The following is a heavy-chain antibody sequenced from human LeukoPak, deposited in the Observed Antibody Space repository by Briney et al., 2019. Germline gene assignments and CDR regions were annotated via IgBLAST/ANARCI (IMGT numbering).Heavy chain of an antibody. J-gene: IGHJ6*02. Sequence: SETLSLTCTVSGGSVSSGSYYWSWIRQPPGKGLEWIGYIYYSGSTNYNPSLKSRVTISVDTSKNQFSLKLSSVTAADTAAYYCARERRDYDPYYYGMDVWGQGTTVTVS. CDR1: GGSVSSGSYY. CDR2: IYYSGST. D-gene: IGHD3-3*01. CDR3: ARERRDYDPYYYGMDV. V-gene: IGHV4-61*01.